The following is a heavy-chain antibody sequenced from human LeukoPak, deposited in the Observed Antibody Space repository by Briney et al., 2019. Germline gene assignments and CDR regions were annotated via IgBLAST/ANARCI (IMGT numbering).Heavy chain of an antibody. D-gene: IGHD4-17*01. Sequence: PGRSLRLSCTASGFTFGDYAMSWFRQAPGKGLEWVGFIRSKAYGGTTEYAASVKGRFTISRDDSKSIAYLQMNSLKTEDTAVYYCTRYGDYDCMDYWGQGTLVTVSS. J-gene: IGHJ4*02. CDR1: GFTFGDYA. CDR3: TRYGDYDCMDY. CDR2: IRSKAYGGTT. V-gene: IGHV3-49*03.